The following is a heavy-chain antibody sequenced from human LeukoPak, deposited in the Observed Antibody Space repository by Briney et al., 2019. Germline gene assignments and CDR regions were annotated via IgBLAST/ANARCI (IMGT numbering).Heavy chain of an antibody. CDR2: ISGSGSSA. V-gene: IGHV3-23*01. Sequence: PGGSLRLSCAASGFTFSSYVMSWVRQTPGKGLEWVSAISGSGSSAYYADSGKGRFAISRDNSKNTLFLQMNSLRAEDTAIYYCAKGRRYGNHDAFDIWGQGTMVTVSS. D-gene: IGHD5-18*01. CDR3: AKGRRYGNHDAFDI. J-gene: IGHJ3*02. CDR1: GFTFSSYV.